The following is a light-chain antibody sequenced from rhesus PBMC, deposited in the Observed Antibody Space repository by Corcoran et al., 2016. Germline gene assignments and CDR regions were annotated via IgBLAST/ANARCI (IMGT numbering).Light chain of an antibody. CDR3: QKYSSSPLT. CDR2: GAP. CDR1: QSVSSY. V-gene: IGKV3-53*01. Sequence: QVILTQSPATLSLSPGERATLSCRASQSVSSYLAWYQQKPGQAPRLLIYGAPSRATGIPDRFSGSGSGTAFTLTISSLGPEDFAVYCCQKYSSSPLTFGGGTKVEIK. J-gene: IGKJ4*01.